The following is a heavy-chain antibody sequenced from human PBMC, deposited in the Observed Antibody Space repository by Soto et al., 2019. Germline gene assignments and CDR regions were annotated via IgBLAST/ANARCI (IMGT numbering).Heavy chain of an antibody. CDR1: GFTVSSNY. J-gene: IGHJ6*02. V-gene: IGHV3-53*01. D-gene: IGHD1-1*01. Sequence: EVQLVESGGGLIQPGGSLRLSCAASGFTVSSNYMSWVRQAPGKGLEWVSVIYSGGSTYYADSVKGRFTISRDNSKNTVYLQMNSLRVEDTAVDYWARDEGTAMDVWGQGTTVTVSS. CDR3: ARDEGTAMDV. CDR2: IYSGGST.